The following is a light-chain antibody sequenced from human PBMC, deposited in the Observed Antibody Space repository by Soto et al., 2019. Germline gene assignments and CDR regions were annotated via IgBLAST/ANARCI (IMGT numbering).Light chain of an antibody. V-gene: IGLV2-8*01. CDR3: TSYAGGNNV. CDR2: EVN. CDR1: SSDVGGYNY. Sequence: QSALTQPPSASGSPGQSVTISCTGTSSDVGGYNYVSWYQQYPGEVPKLMVYEVNKPPSGVPDRFSGSKSGNTASLTVSGLQAEDEADYYFTSYAGGNNVFGTGTKLTVL. J-gene: IGLJ1*01.